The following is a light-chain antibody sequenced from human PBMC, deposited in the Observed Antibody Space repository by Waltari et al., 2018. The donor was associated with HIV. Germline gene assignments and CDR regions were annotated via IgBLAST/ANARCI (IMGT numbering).Light chain of an antibody. Sequence: SAVTQPASVSGLPGQSITISCTGDDSAFALYNFVSWYQQHPGKLPRLIFYDVDSRAYGIPPRLSGSKSGHTASLNISGLRAEDEADYYCASFTDHNPLLFGGGTKVTVL. CDR2: DVD. CDR1: DSAFALYNF. V-gene: IGLV2-14*03. J-gene: IGLJ3*02. CDR3: ASFTDHNPLL.